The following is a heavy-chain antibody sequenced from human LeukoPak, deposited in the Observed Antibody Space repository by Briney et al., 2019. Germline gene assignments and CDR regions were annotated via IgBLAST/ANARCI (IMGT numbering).Heavy chain of an antibody. D-gene: IGHD3-22*01. CDR2: ISPYNGDT. CDR3: ARDPGDNYYDSSGQGWY. J-gene: IGHJ4*02. Sequence: AASVKVSCKASGYTFSTYGISWVRQAPGQGLEWMGWISPYNGDTNYAQKLQGRVTMTTDTSTSTAYMELSSLRSEDTAVYYCARDPGDNYYDSSGQGWYWGQGTLVTVSS. V-gene: IGHV1-18*01. CDR1: GYTFSTYG.